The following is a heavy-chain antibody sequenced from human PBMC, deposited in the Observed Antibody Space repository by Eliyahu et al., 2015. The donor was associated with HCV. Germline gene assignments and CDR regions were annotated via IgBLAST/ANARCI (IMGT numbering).Heavy chain of an antibody. CDR1: GFXFXXYA. D-gene: IGHD4-17*01. V-gene: IGHV3-23*01. Sequence: VQLLESGGGLVQPGGSLRLSCAASGFXFXXYAMSWVRQAPGKGLEWVSGISGSGGRTYYADSVKGRFTISRDNSKNTLYLQMSSLRAEDTAVYYCAKDLWSPTVTTDLFDYWGQGTLVTVSS. CDR3: AKDLWSPTVTTDLFDY. CDR2: ISGSGGRT. J-gene: IGHJ4*02.